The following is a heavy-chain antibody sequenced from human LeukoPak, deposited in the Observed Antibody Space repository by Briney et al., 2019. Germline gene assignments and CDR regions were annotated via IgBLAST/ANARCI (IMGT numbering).Heavy chain of an antibody. V-gene: IGHV3-23*01. J-gene: IGHJ4*02. CDR1: GCTFSSYA. CDR2: ISGSGGST. CDR3: AKWFGELSGYFDY. Sequence: GGSLRLSCAASGCTFSSYAMSWVRQAPGKGLEWVWAISGSGGSTYYADSVKGRLTISRDNSKNTMYLQMNSLRAEDTAVYYCAKWFGELSGYFDYWGQGTLVTVSS. D-gene: IGHD3-10*01.